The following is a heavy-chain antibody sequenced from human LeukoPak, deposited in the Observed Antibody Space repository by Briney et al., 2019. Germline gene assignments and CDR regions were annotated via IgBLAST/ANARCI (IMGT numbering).Heavy chain of an antibody. CDR3: ARDHHSGSAPYYFDF. Sequence: SGTLSHTCSVSGGSITSGTWWSWVRQPPGQGLEWIGEIYHSGSTNYNPSLKSRATISVDKSKNQFSLKLSSVTAADTAVYFCARDHHSGSAPYYFDFWGQGTLVTVSS. CDR1: GGSITSGTW. CDR2: IYHSGST. V-gene: IGHV4-4*02. D-gene: IGHD5-12*01. J-gene: IGHJ4*02.